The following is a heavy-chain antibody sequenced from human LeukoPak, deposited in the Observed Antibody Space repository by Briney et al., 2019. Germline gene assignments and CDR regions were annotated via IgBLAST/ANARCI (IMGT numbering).Heavy chain of an antibody. V-gene: IGHV3-7*01. J-gene: IGHJ6*02. CDR3: GRAMDV. CDR1: GFTFSSYW. Sequence: GGSLRLSCAASGFTFSSYWMHWVRQAPGKGLGWVANIKQDGSEKYYVASVKGRFTISRDNAKNSLYLQMDSLRADDTAVYYCGRAMDVWGQGTTVTVSS. CDR2: IKQDGSEK.